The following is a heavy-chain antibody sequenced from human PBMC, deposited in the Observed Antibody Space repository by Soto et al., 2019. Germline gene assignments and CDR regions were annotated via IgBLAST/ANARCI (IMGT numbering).Heavy chain of an antibody. J-gene: IGHJ4*02. Sequence: QVQLVQSGAEVKKPGSSVKVSCKASGGTFSSYTISWVRQAPGQGLEWMGRIIPILGIANYAQKFQGRVTITADKSTSTDYMELSSLRSEDTAVYYCAREGYYYDSSGSPVYWGQGTLVTVSS. D-gene: IGHD3-22*01. CDR1: GGTFSSYT. CDR3: AREGYYYDSSGSPVY. CDR2: IIPILGIA. V-gene: IGHV1-69*08.